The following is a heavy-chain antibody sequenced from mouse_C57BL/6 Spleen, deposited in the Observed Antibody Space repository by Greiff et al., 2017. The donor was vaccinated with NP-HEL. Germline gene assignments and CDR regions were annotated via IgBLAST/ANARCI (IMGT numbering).Heavy chain of an antibody. D-gene: IGHD2-3*01. Sequence: EVKVVESGGGLVKPGGSLKLSCAASGFTFSDYGMHWVRQAPEKGLEWVAYISSGSSTIYYADTVKGRFTISRDNAKNTLFLQMTSLRSEDTAMYYCARPYDGYPAWFAYWGQGTLVTVSA. CDR2: ISSGSSTI. CDR1: GFTFSDYG. V-gene: IGHV5-17*01. CDR3: ARPYDGYPAWFAY. J-gene: IGHJ3*01.